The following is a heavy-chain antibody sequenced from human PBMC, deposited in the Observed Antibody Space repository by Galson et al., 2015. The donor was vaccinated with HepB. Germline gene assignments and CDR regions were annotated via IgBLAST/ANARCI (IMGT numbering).Heavy chain of an antibody. V-gene: IGHV3-30-3*01. D-gene: IGHD5-18*01. CDR3: ARGRQNTGRGGIYSGLDV. J-gene: IGHJ6*02. Sequence: SLRLSCAASGFSFATCTMHWVRQAPGKGLECVAIILYNGINKDYADSVKGRFTISRDTSRSTLYLQINSPRPEDTAVYYCARGRQNTGRGGIYSGLDVWGQGTTVTVSS. CDR2: ILYNGINK. CDR1: GFSFATCT.